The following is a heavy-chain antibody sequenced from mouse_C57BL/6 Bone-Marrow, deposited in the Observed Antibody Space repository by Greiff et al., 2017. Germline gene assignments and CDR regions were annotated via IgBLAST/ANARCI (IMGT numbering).Heavy chain of an antibody. V-gene: IGHV7-3*01. D-gene: IGHD4-1*01. Sequence: EVQVVESGGGLVQPGGSLSLSCAASGFTFTDYYMSWVRQPPGKALEWLGFIRNKANGYTTEYSASVKGRFTISRDNSQSILYLQMNALRAEDSATYYCARSLTVFDYWGQGTTLTVSS. CDR2: IRNKANGYTT. J-gene: IGHJ2*01. CDR1: GFTFTDYY. CDR3: ARSLTVFDY.